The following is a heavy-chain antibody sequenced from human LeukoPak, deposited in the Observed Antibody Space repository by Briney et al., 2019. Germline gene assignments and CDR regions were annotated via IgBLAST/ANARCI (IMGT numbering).Heavy chain of an antibody. CDR1: GYTFTGYY. V-gene: IGHV1-2*02. J-gene: IGHJ5*02. CDR3: ARVIRYSGSWYCFDP. CDR2: INPNSGGT. D-gene: IGHD6-13*01. Sequence: GASVKVSCKASGYTFTGYYMHRGRQAPGQGLEWMGWINPNSGGTNYAQKFQGRVTMTRDTSISTAYMELSRLRSDDTAVYYCARVIRYSGSWYCFDPCGQGTLVTVSS.